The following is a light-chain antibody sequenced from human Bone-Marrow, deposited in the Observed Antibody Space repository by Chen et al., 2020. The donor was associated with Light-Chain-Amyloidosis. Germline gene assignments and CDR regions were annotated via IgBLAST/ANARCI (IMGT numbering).Light chain of an antibody. CDR2: EVT. V-gene: IGLV2-14*01. J-gene: IGLJ1*01. CDR3: SSYTITNTLV. Sequence: QSALTQPASVSGSPGHSITISCTGTSSDVGGDNHVSWYQQHPDKAPKLMIYEVTNRPSWVPDRFSASKSDNTASLTIAGLQTEDEADYFCSSYTITNTLVFGSGTRVTVL. CDR1: SSDVGGDNH.